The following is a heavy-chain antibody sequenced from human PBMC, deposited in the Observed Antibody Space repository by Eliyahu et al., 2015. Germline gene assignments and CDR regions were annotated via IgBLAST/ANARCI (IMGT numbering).Heavy chain of an antibody. V-gene: IGHV1-58*02. CDR2: IVVGSGNT. CDR3: AADPRRDGYNSPGEYNRHKMYWYFDL. D-gene: IGHD5-24*01. CDR1: GFTFTSSA. J-gene: IGHJ2*01. Sequence: QMQLVQSGPEVKKPGTSVKVSCKASGFTFTSSAMXWVRQAXGQRLEWIGWIVVGSGNTNYAQKFQERVTITRDMSTSTAYMELSSLRSEDTAVYYCAADPRRDGYNSPGEYNRHKMYWYFDLWGRGTLVTVSS.